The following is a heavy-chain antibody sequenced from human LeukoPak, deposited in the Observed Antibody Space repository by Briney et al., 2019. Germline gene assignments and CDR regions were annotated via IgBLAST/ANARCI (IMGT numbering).Heavy chain of an antibody. V-gene: IGHV5-51*01. D-gene: IGHD4-23*01. J-gene: IGHJ4*02. Sequence: GESLEILRCGPRYSLSSFCTRWVPQIPGKGLEGLEIIYHADSNTTYRPSFQAQANISTDKSISTAYRQWSSLKASDTAMSYCARQRGTSVVFDDWGQGTLVTAS. CDR2: IYHADSNT. CDR3: ARQRGTSVVFDD. CDR1: RYSLSSFC.